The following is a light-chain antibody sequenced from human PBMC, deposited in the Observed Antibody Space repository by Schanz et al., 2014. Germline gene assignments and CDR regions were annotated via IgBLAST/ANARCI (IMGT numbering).Light chain of an antibody. CDR1: QDISSY. CDR3: QQVDSYPLT. CDR2: VAS. V-gene: IGKV1-9*01. Sequence: IQLTQSPSSLSASVGDRVTITCRASQDISSYLAWYQQKPGKAPQLLIAVASTLQSGVPSRFSGSGSGTDFTLTISSLQPEDFATYYCQQVDSYPLTFGGGTRVEIK. J-gene: IGKJ4*01.